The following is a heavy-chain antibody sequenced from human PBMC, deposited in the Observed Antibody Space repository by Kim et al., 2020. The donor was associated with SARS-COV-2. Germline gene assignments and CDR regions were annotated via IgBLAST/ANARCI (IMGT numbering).Heavy chain of an antibody. CDR2: INHSGST. CDR1: GGSFSGYY. V-gene: IGHV4-34*01. Sequence: SETLSLTCAVYGGSFSGYYWSWIRQPPGKGLEWIGEINHSGSTNYNPSLKSRVTISVDTSKNQFSLKLSSVTAADTAVYYCARGPGYCSGGSCYYDYWGQGTLVTISS. D-gene: IGHD2-15*01. CDR3: ARGPGYCSGGSCYYDY. J-gene: IGHJ4*02.